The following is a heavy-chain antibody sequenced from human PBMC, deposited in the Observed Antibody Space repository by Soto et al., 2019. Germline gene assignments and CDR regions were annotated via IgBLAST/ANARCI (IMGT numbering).Heavy chain of an antibody. CDR1: GGTFSSYA. Sequence: ASVKVSCKASGGTFSSYAISWVRQAPGQGLEWMGGIIPILGIANYAQKFQGRVTITADKSTSTAYMELSSLRSEDTAVYYCARVRAEARDGYNYAFDIWGQGTMVTVSS. V-gene: IGHV1-69*10. D-gene: IGHD5-12*01. J-gene: IGHJ3*02. CDR3: ARVRAEARDGYNYAFDI. CDR2: IIPILGIA.